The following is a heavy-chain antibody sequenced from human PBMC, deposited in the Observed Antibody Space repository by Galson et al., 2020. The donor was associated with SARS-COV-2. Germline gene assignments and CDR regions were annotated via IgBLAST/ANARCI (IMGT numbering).Heavy chain of an antibody. J-gene: IGHJ5*02. CDR1: GGSISNSDW. CDR3: ARVPPSGTFPPLKTFDP. Sequence: SETLSLTCTVSGGSISNSDWWSWVRQPPGKGLEWIGEIFHSGTTHYNSSLRSRVTMSVDKSKNQFSLEMSSVTVADTAVYYCARVPPSGTFPPLKTFDPWGQGTLVTVSS. D-gene: IGHD1-1*01. V-gene: IGHV4-4*02. CDR2: IFHSGTT.